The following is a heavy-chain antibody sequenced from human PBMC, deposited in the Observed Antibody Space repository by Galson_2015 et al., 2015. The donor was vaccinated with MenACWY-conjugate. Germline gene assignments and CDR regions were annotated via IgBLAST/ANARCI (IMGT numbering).Heavy chain of an antibody. CDR1: GFDVSTMY. CDR2: VYKDGVP. J-gene: IGHJ4*02. D-gene: IGHD2-15*01. V-gene: IGHV3-53*01. CDR3: AGGWWDRDY. Sequence: SLRLSCAASGFDVSTMYMGWVRQAPGKGLEWVAIVYKDGVPAHVDSVKGRFTISRDNFRNTLHLQMNNLRAEDTAVYYCAGGWWDRDYWGQGSLVTVSS.